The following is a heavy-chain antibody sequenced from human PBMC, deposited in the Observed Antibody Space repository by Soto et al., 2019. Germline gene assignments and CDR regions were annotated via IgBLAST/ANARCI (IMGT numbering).Heavy chain of an antibody. D-gene: IGHD3-22*01. Sequence: QVQLVQSGAEVKKPGASVKVSCKASGYTFTSYYMHWVRQAPGQGLEWMGIINASGGSTSYAQKFQGRVTMTRDTSTSTVYMELSSLRSEDTAVYYCARDSSLTLYYYDSSCYHLYFDYWGQGTLVTVSS. V-gene: IGHV1-46*01. CDR3: ARDSSLTLYYYDSSCYHLYFDY. CDR2: INASGGST. CDR1: GYTFTSYY. J-gene: IGHJ4*02.